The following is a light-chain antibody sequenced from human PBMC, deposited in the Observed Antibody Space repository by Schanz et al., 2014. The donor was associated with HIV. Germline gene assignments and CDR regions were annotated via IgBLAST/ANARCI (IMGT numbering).Light chain of an antibody. CDR2: AAS. CDR3: QQSYSTPLT. CDR1: QGIGND. J-gene: IGKJ4*01. Sequence: DIQMTQSPSSLSASVGDRVTITCRASQGIGNDLGWYQQKPGKAPKRLIYAASTLQSGVPSRFSGSGSGTDFTLTISSLQPEDFATYYCQQSYSTPLTFGGGTKVEIK. V-gene: IGKV1-39*01.